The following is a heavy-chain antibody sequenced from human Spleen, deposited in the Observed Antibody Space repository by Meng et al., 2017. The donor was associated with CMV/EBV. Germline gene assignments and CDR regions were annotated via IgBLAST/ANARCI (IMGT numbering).Heavy chain of an antibody. D-gene: IGHD4-17*01. Sequence: GESLKISCAASGFIFDDYAMHWVRQAPGKGLEWVSLISWDTGTTSYGDSVKGRFTVSRDNTKNFLYLQMNNLKGEDTALYFCVKGGYGAHKEYFDLWGQGTLVTVSS. J-gene: IGHJ4*02. V-gene: IGHV3-43D*03. CDR1: GFIFDDYA. CDR3: VKGGYGAHKEYFDL. CDR2: ISWDTGTT.